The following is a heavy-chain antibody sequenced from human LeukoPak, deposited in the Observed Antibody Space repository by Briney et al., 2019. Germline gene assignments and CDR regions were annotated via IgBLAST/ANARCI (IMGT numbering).Heavy chain of an antibody. J-gene: IGHJ5*02. CDR2: ITGSSSTI. Sequence: GGSLRLSCAASGFTFSSYSMNWVRQAPGKGLEWVSYITGSSSTIYYADSAKGRFTISRDNSKNSLYLQMNSLRAEDTAVYYCAKSNWCDPWGQGTLVTVSS. V-gene: IGHV3-48*04. CDR3: AKSNWCDP. CDR1: GFTFSSYS.